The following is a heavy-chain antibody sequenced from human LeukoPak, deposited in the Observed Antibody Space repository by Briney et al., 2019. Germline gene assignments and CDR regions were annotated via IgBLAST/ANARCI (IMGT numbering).Heavy chain of an antibody. CDR3: ARLTQGWVCSSTNCYSDV. D-gene: IGHD2-2*02. CDR2: IYYSGST. CDR1: GDSISSRDYY. V-gene: IGHV4-30-4*08. Sequence: SETLSLTCSVSGDSISSRDYYWSWIRQPPGKGLEWIGYIYYSGSTSYNPSLNSRLAISVDTSKNQFSLKLTSVTVADTAVYYCARLTQGWVCSSTNCYSDVWGQGTTVTVSS. J-gene: IGHJ6*02.